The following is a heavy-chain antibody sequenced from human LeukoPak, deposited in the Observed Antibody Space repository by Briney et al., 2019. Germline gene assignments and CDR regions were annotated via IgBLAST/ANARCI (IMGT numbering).Heavy chain of an antibody. J-gene: IGHJ3*02. CDR1: GGSISRGGYC. D-gene: IGHD2-8*02. CDR2: IYYSGST. CDR3: ARDTGGYSTYSPRAFDI. Sequence: SQTLSLTCTVSGGSISRGGYCWRWIRQHPGKGLEWIGYIYYSGSTYSNPSLKSRVTISVDTSKNQFSLKLSSVTAADTAVYHCARDTGGYSTYSPRAFDIWGQGTMVTVSS. V-gene: IGHV4-31*03.